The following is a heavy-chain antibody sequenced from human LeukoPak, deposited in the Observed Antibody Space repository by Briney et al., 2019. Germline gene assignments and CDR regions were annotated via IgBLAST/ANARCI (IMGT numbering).Heavy chain of an antibody. D-gene: IGHD3-3*01. CDR1: GYTFTSYD. V-gene: IGHV1-8*01. CDR2: MNPNSGNT. J-gene: IGHJ4*02. CDR3: ARGRGRWYFWSGARSKYFDY. Sequence: ASVKVSCKASGYTFTSYDINWVRQATGQGLEWMGWMNPNSGNTGYAQKFQGRVTMTRNTSISTAYMELSSLRSEDTAVYYCARGRGRWYFWSGARSKYFDYWGQGTLVTVSS.